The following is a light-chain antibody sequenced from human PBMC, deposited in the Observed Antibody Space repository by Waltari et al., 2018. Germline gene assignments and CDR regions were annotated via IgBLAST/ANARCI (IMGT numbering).Light chain of an antibody. V-gene: IGKV1-12*01. J-gene: IGKJ1*01. CDR3: QQGKTFPWT. CDR2: AVR. CDR1: QRLDTY. Sequence: DIQMTQSPSSLSASVGDTVTIPCRASQRLDTYLAWYQQRPGKAPALLISAVRDLQSGVPSRFSGSGYGTHFTLNSNSLQPEDFATYYCQQGKTFPWTFGQGTKVEI.